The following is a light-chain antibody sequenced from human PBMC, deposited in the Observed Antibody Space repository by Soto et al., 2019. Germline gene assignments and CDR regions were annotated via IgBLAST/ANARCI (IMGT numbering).Light chain of an antibody. J-gene: IGKJ1*01. V-gene: IGKV1-5*03. CDR2: KAS. CDR1: QGITNW. CDR3: QHYNSYSEA. Sequence: DIQMTQSPSTLSGSVGDRVTITCRASQGITNWLAWYQQKPGKAPKLLIYKASTLKSGVPSRFSGSGSGTEFTLTISSLQPDDFATYYCQHYNSYSEAFSQGTKVDIK.